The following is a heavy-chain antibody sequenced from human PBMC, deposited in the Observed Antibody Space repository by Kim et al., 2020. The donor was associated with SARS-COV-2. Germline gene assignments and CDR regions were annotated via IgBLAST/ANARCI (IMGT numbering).Heavy chain of an antibody. J-gene: IGHJ4*02. V-gene: IGHV3-23*01. CDR2: ITDSGDRT. CDR3: ANVGGYCTSTSCQAYFDS. CDR1: GFTFSSYA. D-gene: IGHD2-2*03. Sequence: GGSLRLSCAGSGFTFSSYAMNWVRQAPGKGLEWVSSITDSGDRTYYADAVKGRFTISRDNSENTLFLQLNSLRAEDTAVYYCANVGGYCTSTSCQAYFDSWGQGTLVTVSS.